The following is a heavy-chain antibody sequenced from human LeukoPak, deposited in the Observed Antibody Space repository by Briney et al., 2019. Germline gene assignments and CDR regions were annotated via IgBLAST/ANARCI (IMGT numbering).Heavy chain of an antibody. V-gene: IGHV1-18*01. CDR2: ISGYNGNT. CDR1: GYTFTSYG. CDR3: ARWAGVGYFDY. J-gene: IGHJ4*02. Sequence: ASVKVSCKASGYTFTSYGVTWVRQAPGQGLEWMGWISGYNGNTNYAQRLQGRVTMTTDTSTSTAYMELRSLRSDDTAVYYCARWAGVGYFDYWGQGTLVTVSS. D-gene: IGHD1-26*01.